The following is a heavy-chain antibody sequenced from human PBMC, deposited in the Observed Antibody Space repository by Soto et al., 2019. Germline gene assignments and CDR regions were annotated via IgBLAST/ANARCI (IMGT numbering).Heavy chain of an antibody. CDR2: IRPDGSGA. Sequence: EVQLVESGGGLVQPGGSLRLSCAASGFTFSSYWMHWFRQVPGKGLVWVSRIRPDGSGANYADSMKGRFTISRDNAKNTLDLQMNSLRAEDTALYYCARDLVLGSGSCENWGQGTLVTVSS. V-gene: IGHV3-74*01. CDR1: GFTFSSYW. D-gene: IGHD3-10*02. J-gene: IGHJ4*02. CDR3: ARDLVLGSGSCEN.